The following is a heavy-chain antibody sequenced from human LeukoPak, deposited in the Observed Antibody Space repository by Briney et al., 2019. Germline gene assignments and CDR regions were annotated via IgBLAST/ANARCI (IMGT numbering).Heavy chain of an antibody. D-gene: IGHD6-19*01. CDR1: GFTFSSYG. Sequence: GGSLRLSCVASGFTFSSYGLHWVRQPPGKGLEWVAVISYDGSNKYYAESVKGRFNISRDNSKNTLYLQMDSLRAEDTAVYYCANDEQWLVRIGDYWGQGTLVTVSS. J-gene: IGHJ4*02. CDR3: ANDEQWLVRIGDY. CDR2: ISYDGSNK. V-gene: IGHV3-30*18.